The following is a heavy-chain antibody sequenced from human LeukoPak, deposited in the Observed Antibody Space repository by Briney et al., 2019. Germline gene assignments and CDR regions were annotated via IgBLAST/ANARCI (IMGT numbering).Heavy chain of an antibody. V-gene: IGHV4-39*01. CDR3: ARGYGSGNYPYYYGVDV. CDR1: GGSISSTSYC. D-gene: IGHD3-10*01. CDR2: IYYSGST. J-gene: IGHJ6*02. Sequence: SETLSLTCTVSGGSISSTSYCWGCIRQPPGKGLEWIGSIYYSGSTYYNPSLKSRVTISVDTSKNQFSLNLSSVTAADTAVCYCARGYGSGNYPYYYGVDVWGQGTTVTVSS.